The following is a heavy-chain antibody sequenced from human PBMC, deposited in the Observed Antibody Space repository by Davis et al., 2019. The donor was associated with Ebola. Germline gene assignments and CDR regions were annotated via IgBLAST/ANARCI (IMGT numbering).Heavy chain of an antibody. CDR2: ISAYNGNT. CDR1: GYTFTSYG. J-gene: IGHJ6*02. CDR3: ARNKRYYYYYGMDV. V-gene: IGHV1-18*01. Sequence: ASVKVSCKASGYTFTSYGISWVRQAPGQGLEWMGWISAYNGNTNYAQKFQGRVTITADESTSTAYMELSSLRSEDTAVYYCARNKRYYYYYGMDVWGQGTTVTVSS.